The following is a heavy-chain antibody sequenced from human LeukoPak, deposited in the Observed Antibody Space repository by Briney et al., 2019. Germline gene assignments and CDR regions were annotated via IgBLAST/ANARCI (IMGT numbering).Heavy chain of an antibody. D-gene: IGHD3-22*01. Sequence: ASVKVSCKASGYTFTGYYMHWVRQAPGQGLEWMGWINPNSGGTNYAQKFQGWVTMTRDTSISTAYMELSRLRSDDTAVYYCARGVHSSGLPLDYWGQGTLVTVSS. CDR3: ARGVHSSGLPLDY. CDR1: GYTFTGYY. J-gene: IGHJ4*02. CDR2: INPNSGGT. V-gene: IGHV1-2*04.